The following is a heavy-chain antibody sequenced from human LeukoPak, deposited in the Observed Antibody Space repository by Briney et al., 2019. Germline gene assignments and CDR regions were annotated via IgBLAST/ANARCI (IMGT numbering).Heavy chain of an antibody. CDR1: GGTLSDHI. CDR3: ARSPVALAAAYSVVFDH. CDR2: LIPMFGTA. Sequence: SVKVSCNASGGTLSDHIISWVRQTPGQGLEWMGSLIPMFGTANYAQNFQDRVTLSADGSTSTVYMELSSLRSEDTAVYYCARSPVALAAAYSVVFDHGGEGTLVTVSS. V-gene: IGHV1-69*13. D-gene: IGHD6-13*01. J-gene: IGHJ4*02.